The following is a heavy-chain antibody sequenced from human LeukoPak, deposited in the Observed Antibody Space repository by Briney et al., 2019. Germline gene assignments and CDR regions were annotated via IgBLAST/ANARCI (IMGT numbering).Heavy chain of an antibody. Sequence: PGGSLRLSCAASGFTFSKLAISWVRQAPGKGLEWVSAISDSGGSTYYADSVKGRFTISRDNSKNTLYLQMNSLRAEDTAVYYCAREGNNYYNDSSVYPFYFASSGQGTLVTVSS. V-gene: IGHV3-23*01. D-gene: IGHD3-22*01. CDR1: GFTFSKLA. CDR2: ISDSGGST. CDR3: AREGNNYYNDSSVYPFYFAS. J-gene: IGHJ4*02.